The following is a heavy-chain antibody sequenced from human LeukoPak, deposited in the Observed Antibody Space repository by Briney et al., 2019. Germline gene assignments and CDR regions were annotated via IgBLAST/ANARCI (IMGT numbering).Heavy chain of an antibody. CDR1: GFTFSIAW. CDR3: ARGGGLDI. CDR2: IKQDGSEK. V-gene: IGHV3-7*05. Sequence: GGSLRLSCAASGFTFSIAWMTWVRQAPGKGLEWVANIKQDGSEKYYVDSVKGRFTISRDNAKNSLYLQMNSLRAEDTAVYYCARGGGLDIWGQGTMVTVSS. J-gene: IGHJ3*02.